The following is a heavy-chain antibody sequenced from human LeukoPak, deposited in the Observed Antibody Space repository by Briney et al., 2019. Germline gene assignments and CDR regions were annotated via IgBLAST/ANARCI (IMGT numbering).Heavy chain of an antibody. CDR3: TRDRRYGGMDV. CDR2: IISDGSSA. J-gene: IGHJ6*02. V-gene: IGHV3-74*01. Sequence: GGSLRLSCAASGFTFNSYWMHWVRQAPGKGLVWVSRIISDGSSATHADSVKARFTMSRDNAKNMLYLQMNSLRAEDTAVYYCTRDRRYGGMDVWGQGTTVTVSS. D-gene: IGHD3-10*01. CDR1: GFTFNSYW.